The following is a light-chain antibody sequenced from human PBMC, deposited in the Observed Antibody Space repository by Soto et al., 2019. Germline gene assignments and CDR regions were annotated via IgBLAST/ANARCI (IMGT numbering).Light chain of an antibody. CDR3: QQSYSTPLT. Sequence: DIQLTQSPASVSGCVGDRVTISCLASQTVSIWLAWYQQKPGKAPKLLIYAASSLQSGVPSRFSGSGSGADFTLTISSLQPEDFATYYCQQSYSTPLTFGGGTKVDIK. CDR1: QTVSIW. J-gene: IGKJ4*01. CDR2: AAS. V-gene: IGKV1-39*01.